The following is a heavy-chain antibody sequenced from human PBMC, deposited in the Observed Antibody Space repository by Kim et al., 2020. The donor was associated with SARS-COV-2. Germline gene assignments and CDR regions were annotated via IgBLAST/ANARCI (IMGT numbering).Heavy chain of an antibody. Sequence: GGSLRLSCAASGFTFSSYGMHWVRQAPGKGLEWVAVIWYDGSNKYYADSVKGRFTISRDNSKNTLYLQMNSLRAEDTAVYYCARDNWAPGGYCSGGSCYFFDPWGQGTLVTVSS. CDR1: GFTFSSYG. CDR2: IWYDGSNK. D-gene: IGHD2-15*01. J-gene: IGHJ5*02. CDR3: ARDNWAPGGYCSGGSCYFFDP. V-gene: IGHV3-33*01.